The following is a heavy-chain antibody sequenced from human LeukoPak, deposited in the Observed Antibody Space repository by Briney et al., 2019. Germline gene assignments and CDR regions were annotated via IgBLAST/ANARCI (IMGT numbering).Heavy chain of an antibody. CDR1: EYTFTGYH. Sequence: GASVKVSCKASEYTFTGYHMHWVRQAPGQGLEWMGRINPNSGGTNYAQKFQGRVTMTRDTSISTAYMELSRLRSDDTAVYYCARRVGATETFDYWGQGTLVTVSS. CDR2: INPNSGGT. D-gene: IGHD1-26*01. CDR3: ARRVGATETFDY. J-gene: IGHJ4*02. V-gene: IGHV1-2*06.